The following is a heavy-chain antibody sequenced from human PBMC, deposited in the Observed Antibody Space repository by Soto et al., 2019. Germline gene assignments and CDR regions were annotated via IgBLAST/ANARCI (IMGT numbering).Heavy chain of an antibody. CDR3: ARSIAGYSYFDY. CDR2: VTNDGTSP. J-gene: IGHJ4*02. D-gene: IGHD6-6*01. CDR1: GFTFSNYW. V-gene: IGHV3-74*01. Sequence: HPGGSLRLSCAASGFTFSNYWMHWVRQVPGEGLTWVSRVTNDGTSPAYADSVKGRFTISRDNAKNTLFLQANSLRAEDTAVYYCARSIAGYSYFDYWGRGTLVTVSS.